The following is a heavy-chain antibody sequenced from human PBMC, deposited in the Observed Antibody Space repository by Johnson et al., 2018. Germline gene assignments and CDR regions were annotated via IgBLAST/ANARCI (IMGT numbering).Heavy chain of an antibody. V-gene: IGHV3-30*18. CDR1: GITFSSYG. CDR2: ISYDGSNK. CDR3: AKASYYDSSCYYLPPEYFQH. D-gene: IGHD3-22*01. J-gene: IGHJ1*01. Sequence: VQLVESGGGVVQPGRSLRLSCAASGITFSSYGMHWVRQAPGKGLEWVAVISYDGSNKYYADSVKGRFTISRDNSKNTQYLQMNSLRAEDTAVYYCAKASYYDSSCYYLPPEYFQHWGQGTLVTVSS.